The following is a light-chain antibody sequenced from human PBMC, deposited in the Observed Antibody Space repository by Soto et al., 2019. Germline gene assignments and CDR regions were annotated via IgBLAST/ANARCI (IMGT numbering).Light chain of an antibody. V-gene: IGLV2-14*01. CDR1: SSDVGGYNY. J-gene: IGLJ2*01. Sequence: QSALTQPASVSGSPGQSITISCTVTSSDVGGYNYVSWYQQHPGKAPKLMIYDASNRPSGVSNRFSGSKSGNTASLTISGLQAEDEDDYYCSSYTSSSTLVVFGGGTKVTVL. CDR2: DAS. CDR3: SSYTSSSTLVV.